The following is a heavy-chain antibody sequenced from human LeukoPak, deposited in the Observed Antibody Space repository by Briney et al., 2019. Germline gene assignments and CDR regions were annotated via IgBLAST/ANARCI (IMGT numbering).Heavy chain of an antibody. V-gene: IGHV1-8*01. J-gene: IGHJ4*02. CDR1: RYTFTSYD. CDR2: MNPNTGRT. D-gene: IGHD3-22*01. Sequence: ASVKVSCKASRYTFTSYDINWVREAAGQGLEWMGWMNPNTGRTGFVQKFQGRLTITRDTSISTAYMELRSLRSDDTAVYYCARLAQTPDYYSSGGYFYLGYWGQGTPVTVSS. CDR3: ARLAQTPDYYSSGGYFYLGY.